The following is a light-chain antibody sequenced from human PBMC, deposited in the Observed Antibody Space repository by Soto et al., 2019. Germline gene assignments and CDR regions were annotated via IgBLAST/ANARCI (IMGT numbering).Light chain of an antibody. CDR3: GQFVSSPPWT. CDR1: QSVGDTF. Sequence: EIVLTQSPGTLSLSPGEKATLSCRASQSVGDTFLSWYQQKPGLAPRLLIYGVSNRATGIPDRFSGSGSGTAFILTISTLEPEDFALYYCGQFVSSPPWTFGQGTKVEIK. V-gene: IGKV3-20*01. CDR2: GVS. J-gene: IGKJ1*01.